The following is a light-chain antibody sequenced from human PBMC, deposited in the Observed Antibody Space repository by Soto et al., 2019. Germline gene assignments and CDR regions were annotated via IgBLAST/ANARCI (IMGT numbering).Light chain of an antibody. V-gene: IGKV1-39*01. CDR3: QQSYSTPYT. CDR1: QSITNY. Sequence: DIQMTQSPSSLSASVGDRVTITCRASQSITNYLNWYQQKPGKAPKLLMYAISTLQSGVPSRFGGSGSGTEFTLTISSLQPDYFATYYCQQSYSTPYTFGQGTKVHIK. J-gene: IGKJ2*01. CDR2: AIS.